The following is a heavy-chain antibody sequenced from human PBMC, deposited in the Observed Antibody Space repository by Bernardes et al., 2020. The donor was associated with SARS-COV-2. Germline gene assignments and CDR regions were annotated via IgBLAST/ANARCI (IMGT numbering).Heavy chain of an antibody. CDR3: ARNAIGGYYYGMDV. CDR1: GFSLSTSGMC. Sequence: SGPALVKPTQTLTLTCTFSGFSLSTSGMCVSWIRQPPGKALEWLALIDWDDDKYYSTSLKTRLTISKDTSKNQVVLTMTNMDPVDTATYYCARNAIGGYYYGMDVWGQGTTVTVSS. D-gene: IGHD3-10*01. CDR2: IDWDDDK. J-gene: IGHJ6*02. V-gene: IGHV2-70*01.